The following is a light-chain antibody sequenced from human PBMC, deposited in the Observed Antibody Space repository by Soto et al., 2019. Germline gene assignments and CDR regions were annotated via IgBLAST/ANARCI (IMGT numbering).Light chain of an antibody. V-gene: IGLV2-8*01. Sequence: QSALTQPPSASGSPGQSVTISCTGTSSDVGSSEYVSWYQQYPDKAPKLMIYQVTKRPSGVPDRFSGSRSGNTASLTVSGLQAEDEANYYCTSYTINYTFVLGGGTKLTVL. J-gene: IGLJ2*01. CDR1: SSDVGSSEY. CDR3: TSYTINYTFV. CDR2: QVT.